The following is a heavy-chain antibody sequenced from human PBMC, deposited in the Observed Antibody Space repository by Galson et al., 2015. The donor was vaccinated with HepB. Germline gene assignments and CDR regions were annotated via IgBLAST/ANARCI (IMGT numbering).Heavy chain of an antibody. J-gene: IGHJ5*01. CDR3: AKGYGLFDS. D-gene: IGHD5-18*01. CDR1: GFAFHSHA. CDR2: ITGKGDST. V-gene: IGHV3-23*01. Sequence: SLRLSCAASGFAFHSHAMSWVRQAPGRGLEWISGITGKGDSTFYADSVKGRFTVSKVNSNNMLYLQMNSLRAEDAGLYFCAKGYGLFDSWGQGILVTVSS.